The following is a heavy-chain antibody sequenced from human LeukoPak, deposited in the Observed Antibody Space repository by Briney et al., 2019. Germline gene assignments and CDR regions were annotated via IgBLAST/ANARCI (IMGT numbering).Heavy chain of an antibody. J-gene: IGHJ4*02. Sequence: SETLSLTCTVSGGSISSYYWSWIRQPAGKGLEWIGRIYTSGSTNYNPSLKSRVTISVDRSKNQFSLKLSSVTAADTAVYYCARVPISYGSSWQGSLSFFDYWGQGTLVTVSS. CDR2: IYTSGST. CDR1: GGSISSYY. D-gene: IGHD6-13*01. V-gene: IGHV4-4*07. CDR3: ARVPISYGSSWQGSLSFFDY.